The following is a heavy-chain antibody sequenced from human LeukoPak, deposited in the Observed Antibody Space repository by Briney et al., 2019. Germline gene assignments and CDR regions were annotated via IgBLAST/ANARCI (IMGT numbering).Heavy chain of an antibody. Sequence: GASVKVSCKASGGTFSSYAISWVRQAPGQGLEWMGGIISIFGTANYAQKFQGRVTITADESTSTAYMELSSLRSEDTAVYYCARDRRAYCSGGSCYSPLDYWGQGTLVTVSS. D-gene: IGHD2-15*01. CDR2: IISIFGTA. CDR1: GGTFSSYA. V-gene: IGHV1-69*13. J-gene: IGHJ4*02. CDR3: ARDRRAYCSGGSCYSPLDY.